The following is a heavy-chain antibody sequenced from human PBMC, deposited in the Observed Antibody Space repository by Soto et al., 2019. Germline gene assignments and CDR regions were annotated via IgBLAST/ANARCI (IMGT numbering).Heavy chain of an antibody. CDR2: VSTYSGKT. Sequence: GASVKVSCKASGYTFTRYGFSWLRQAPGQGLEWMGWVSTYSGKTDYAQKFQGRVTMTTDTSTSTAYMELRSLRSEDTAVYYCARDNGFGESDVWGQGTTVTVSS. V-gene: IGHV1-18*01. CDR1: GYTFTRYG. CDR3: ARDNGFGESDV. D-gene: IGHD3-10*01. J-gene: IGHJ6*02.